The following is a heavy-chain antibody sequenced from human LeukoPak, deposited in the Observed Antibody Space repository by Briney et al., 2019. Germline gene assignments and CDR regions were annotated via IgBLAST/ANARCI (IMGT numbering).Heavy chain of an antibody. J-gene: IGHJ4*02. CDR3: SRSLDY. Sequence: GGSLRLSCVASGFSFSSHGMHWVRQSPGKGLEWVAVIWSDGSDKYYADSVKGRFAISRDNSRNTLYLQLNSLRVEDTASYYCSRSLDYWGPGIQVTVSS. V-gene: IGHV3-33*01. CDR2: IWSDGSDK. CDR1: GFSFSSHG.